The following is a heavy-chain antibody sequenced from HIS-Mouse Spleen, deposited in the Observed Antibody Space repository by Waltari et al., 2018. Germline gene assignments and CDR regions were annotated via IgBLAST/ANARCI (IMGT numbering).Heavy chain of an antibody. CDR1: GFTFSDYY. V-gene: IGHV3-11*01. J-gene: IGHJ3*02. Sequence: QVQLVESGGGLVKPGGSLRLSCAASGFTFSDYYMSWIRQAPGRGLVWVSYISSSGSTIYYADSVKGRFTISRDNAKNSLYLQMNSLRAEDTAVYYCARKDIVVVPAAMGGAFDIWGQGTMVTVSS. D-gene: IGHD2-2*01. CDR3: ARKDIVVVPAAMGGAFDI. CDR2: ISSSGSTI.